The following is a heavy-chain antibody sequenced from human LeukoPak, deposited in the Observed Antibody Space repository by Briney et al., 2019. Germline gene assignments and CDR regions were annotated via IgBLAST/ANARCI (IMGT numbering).Heavy chain of an antibody. D-gene: IGHD6-19*01. J-gene: IGHJ5*02. Sequence: GGSLRLSCAASGFTFSSYWMHWVRHTPGKGLVWVSRIKGDGSSTSYADSVKGRFTISRDNSKNTLYLQMNSLRAEDTAVYYCARDTSSGWYETWGQGTLVTVSS. CDR2: IKGDGSST. CDR3: ARDTSSGWYET. CDR1: GFTFSSYW. V-gene: IGHV3-74*01.